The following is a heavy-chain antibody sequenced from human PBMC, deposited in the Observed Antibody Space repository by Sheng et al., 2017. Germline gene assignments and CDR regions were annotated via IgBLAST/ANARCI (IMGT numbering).Heavy chain of an antibody. V-gene: IGHV3-30*04. J-gene: IGHJ6*02. CDR3: ARDRVGSYYGMDV. CDR2: MSHDGGNK. D-gene: IGHD1-26*01. CDR1: AFTFRSYA. Sequence: VQLVESGGGLVQPGGSLRLSCADSAFTFRSYAMHWVRQAPGKGLEWVAVMSHDGGNKYYTESVKGRFTISRDNSKNMLYLQMNSLRAEDTAVYYCARDRVGSYYGMDVWGQGTTVTVSS.